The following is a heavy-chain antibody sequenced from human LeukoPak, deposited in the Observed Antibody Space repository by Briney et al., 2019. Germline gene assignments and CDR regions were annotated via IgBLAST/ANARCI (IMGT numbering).Heavy chain of an antibody. CDR2: IYHSGST. V-gene: IGHV4-38-2*02. J-gene: IGHJ4*02. CDR3: ARSVWGSYRS. CDR1: AYSISSGYY. D-gene: IGHD3-16*02. Sequence: SETLSLTCTVSAYSISSGYYWGWIRQPPGKGLEWIGSIYHSGSTYYNPSLKSRVTISVDTSKNQFSLKLSSVTAADTAVYYCARSVWGSYRSWGQGTLVTVSS.